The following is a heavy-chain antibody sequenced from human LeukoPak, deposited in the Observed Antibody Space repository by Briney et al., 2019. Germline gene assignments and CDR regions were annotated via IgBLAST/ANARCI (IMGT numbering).Heavy chain of an antibody. V-gene: IGHV3-53*01. CDR3: ARDPHGYNSYFDY. Sequence: PGGSLRLSCAASGFIVSSNYMNWVRQAPGKGLEWVSVIYTDGSTYYADSVEGRFTISRDISRNTVHLQMNSLRAGDTAVYYCARDPHGYNSYFDYWGQGTLVTVSS. CDR1: GFIVSSNY. J-gene: IGHJ4*02. CDR2: IYTDGST. D-gene: IGHD5-24*01.